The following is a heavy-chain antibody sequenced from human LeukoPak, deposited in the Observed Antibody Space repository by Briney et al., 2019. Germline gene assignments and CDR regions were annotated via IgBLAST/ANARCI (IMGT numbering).Heavy chain of an antibody. V-gene: IGHV3-30*18. Sequence: PGGSLRLSCAASGFTFSSYGMHWVRQAPGKGLEWVAVISYDGSNKYYADSVKGRFTISRDNSKNTLYLQMNSLRAEDTAVYYCAKDRRLRLGELSLYVDYWGQGTLVTVSS. J-gene: IGHJ4*02. CDR3: AKDRRLRLGELSLYVDY. D-gene: IGHD3-16*02. CDR2: ISYDGSNK. CDR1: GFTFSSYG.